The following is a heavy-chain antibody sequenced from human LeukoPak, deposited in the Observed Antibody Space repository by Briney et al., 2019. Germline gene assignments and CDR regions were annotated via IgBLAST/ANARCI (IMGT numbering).Heavy chain of an antibody. CDR2: IGPSGSST. Sequence: GGSLRLSCAASGFTFSSYGMNWVRQAPGKGLEWVSGIGPSGSSTYYADSVKGRFTISRDNAKNTVYLQMNSLRAEDTAVYYCVRDWGYDSSGYWQKYFDTWGQGTLVTVSS. J-gene: IGHJ4*02. D-gene: IGHD3-22*01. V-gene: IGHV3-23*01. CDR1: GFTFSSYG. CDR3: VRDWGYDSSGYWQKYFDT.